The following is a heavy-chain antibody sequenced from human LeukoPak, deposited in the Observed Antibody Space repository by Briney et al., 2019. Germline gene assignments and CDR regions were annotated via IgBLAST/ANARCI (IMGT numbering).Heavy chain of an antibody. CDR1: SGSFSNYY. J-gene: IGHJ4*02. D-gene: IGHD3-10*01. CDR2: INQSGST. Sequence: PSETLSLTCAVYSGSFSNYYWSWIRQPPGKGLEWIGEINQSGSTNYNPSLKSRVTISVDTSKNHFSLKLSSVTAADTAVYYCAREIELKWFGESDYWGQGTLVTVSS. V-gene: IGHV4-34*01. CDR3: AREIELKWFGESDY.